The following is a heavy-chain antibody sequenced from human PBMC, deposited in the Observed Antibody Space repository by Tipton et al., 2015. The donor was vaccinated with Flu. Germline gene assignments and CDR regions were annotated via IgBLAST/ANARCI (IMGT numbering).Heavy chain of an antibody. D-gene: IGHD3-10*01. Sequence: TLSLTCTVSGDALSSSGYYWSWIRRPPGKGLEWIGYIFYSGSLYYNPSLESRVRISIDTTQNEVSLKLTSVTAADTAVYYCARASGSGTYVIFDYWGQGTLVTVSS. CDR1: GDALSSSGYY. V-gene: IGHV4-31*03. J-gene: IGHJ4*02. CDR3: ARASGSGTYVIFDY. CDR2: IFYSGSL.